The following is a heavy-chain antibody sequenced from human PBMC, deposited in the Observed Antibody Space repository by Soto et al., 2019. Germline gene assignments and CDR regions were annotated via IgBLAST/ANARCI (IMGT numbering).Heavy chain of an antibody. D-gene: IGHD3-9*01. CDR3: ARDLTGVRYFDWSPGGMDV. J-gene: IGHJ6*02. V-gene: IGHV1-18*04. CDR2: IGAYNGNT. CDR1: GYTFTSYG. Sequence: GASVKVSCKASGYTFTSYGISWVRQDPGQGLEWMGWIGAYNGNTNYAQKLQGRVTMTTDTSTSTAYMELRSLRSDDTGVYYCARDLTGVRYFDWSPGGMDVWGQGTTVTVSS.